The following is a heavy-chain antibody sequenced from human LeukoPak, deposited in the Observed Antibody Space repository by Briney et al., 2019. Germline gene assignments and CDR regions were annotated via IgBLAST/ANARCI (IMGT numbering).Heavy chain of an antibody. CDR1: GGSISSYY. J-gene: IGHJ4*02. Sequence: PSETLSLNCTVSGGSISSYYWSWIRQPPGKGLEWIGYIYYSGSTNYNPSLKSRVTISVDTSKNQFSLKLSSVTAADTAVYYCARGLGMVFDYWGQGTLVTVSS. V-gene: IGHV4-59*01. CDR2: IYYSGST. CDR3: ARGLGMVFDY. D-gene: IGHD7-27*01.